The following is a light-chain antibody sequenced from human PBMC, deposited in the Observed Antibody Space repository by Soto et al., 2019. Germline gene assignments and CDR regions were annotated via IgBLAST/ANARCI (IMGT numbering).Light chain of an antibody. CDR1: QSINAH. CDR3: QQYNTWLWT. CDR2: GAA. Sequence: VMTQSPATLSVSPGERVTLSCRASQSINAHLAWYQQKPGQAPRLLIHGAATRATGIPARFSGSGFGTEFILTISSLQSEDFGVYYCQQYNTWLWTFGQGTKVEIQ. V-gene: IGKV3-15*01. J-gene: IGKJ1*01.